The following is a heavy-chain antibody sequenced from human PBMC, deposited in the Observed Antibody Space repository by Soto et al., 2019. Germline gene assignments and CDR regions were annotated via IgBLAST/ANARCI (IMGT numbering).Heavy chain of an antibody. D-gene: IGHD5-12*01. Sequence: QVHLQESGPGLLKPSETLSLTCGVSGGPIRSYYLSWVRQAPGKGLECIAYIAYTGITGYNPALRSRVTISGDTSQNLFSLKMTSVTAAYTAVYYCAREGFSGYEALDYWGQGILVTVSS. V-gene: IGHV4-59*01. J-gene: IGHJ4*02. CDR1: GGPIRSYY. CDR2: IAYTGIT. CDR3: AREGFSGYEALDY.